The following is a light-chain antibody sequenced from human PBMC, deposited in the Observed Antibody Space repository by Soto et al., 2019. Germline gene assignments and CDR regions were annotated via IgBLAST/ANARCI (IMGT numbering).Light chain of an antibody. CDR3: SSYTRSDTVL. V-gene: IGLV2-14*03. Sequence: QSALTQPASVSGSPGQSITISCTGTSRDIGGYNYVSWFQHHPGKAPKLMIFDVTNRPSGVSNRFSGSKSGNTASLTISGLQAEDEDDYYCSSYTRSDTVLFGGGTKLTVL. J-gene: IGLJ2*01. CDR1: SRDIGGYNY. CDR2: DVT.